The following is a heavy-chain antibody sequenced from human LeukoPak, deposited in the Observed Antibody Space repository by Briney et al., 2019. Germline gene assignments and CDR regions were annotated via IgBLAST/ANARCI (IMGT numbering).Heavy chain of an antibody. Sequence: SETLSLTCTVSGGSISSGSYYWSWIRQPAGKGLEWIGRIYTSGSTNYNPSLKSRVTISVDTSKNQFSLKLSSVTAADTAVYYCARAQSDILTGYYHYYFDYWGQGTLVTVSS. J-gene: IGHJ4*02. V-gene: IGHV4-61*02. CDR3: ARAQSDILTGYYHYYFDY. CDR2: IYTSGST. D-gene: IGHD3-9*01. CDR1: GGSISSGSYY.